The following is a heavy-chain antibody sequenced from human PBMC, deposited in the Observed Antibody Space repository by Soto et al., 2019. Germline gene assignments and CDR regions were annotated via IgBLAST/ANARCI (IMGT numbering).Heavy chain of an antibody. CDR3: VRGPYNYNSRYFDY. Sequence: LSLTCTVSGGSFSGYFWTWIRQPPGKGLEWLAEINHSGITNYNPSVESRVSMSVDTSKNQFSLRLYSVTAADTAVYYCVRGPYNYNSRYFDYWGQGTLVTVSS. D-gene: IGHD1-1*01. CDR1: GGSFSGYF. CDR2: INHSGIT. V-gene: IGHV4-34*01. J-gene: IGHJ4*02.